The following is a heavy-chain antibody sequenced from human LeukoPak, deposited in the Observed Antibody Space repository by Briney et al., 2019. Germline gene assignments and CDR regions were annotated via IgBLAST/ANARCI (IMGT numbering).Heavy chain of an antibody. CDR3: AKDLWLADDYGDY. CDR2: ISGSGSNT. D-gene: IGHD3-22*01. CDR1: GFTFSSNA. V-gene: IGHV3-23*01. J-gene: IGHJ4*02. Sequence: PGGSLRLSCAASGFTFSSNAMSWVRQAPGKGLEWVSGISGSGSNTYYADSVKGRFTISRDNSKNTLYLQMNSLRAEDTAVYYCAKDLWLADDYGDYWGQGTLVTVSS.